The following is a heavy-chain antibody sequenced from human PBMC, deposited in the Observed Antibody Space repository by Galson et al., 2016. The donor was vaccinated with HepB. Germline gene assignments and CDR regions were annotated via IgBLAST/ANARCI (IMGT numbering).Heavy chain of an antibody. Sequence: SLRLSCAASGFTFRAYYMTWIRQAPGEGLEWISYISTSGNFISYADSVKGRFTISRDNAKNSLYLHMDSLRAEDTAVYYCAREHTAMSFDYWGQGALVTVSS. CDR1: GFTFRAYY. D-gene: IGHD5-18*01. J-gene: IGHJ4*02. V-gene: IGHV3-11*01. CDR3: AREHTAMSFDY. CDR2: ISTSGNFI.